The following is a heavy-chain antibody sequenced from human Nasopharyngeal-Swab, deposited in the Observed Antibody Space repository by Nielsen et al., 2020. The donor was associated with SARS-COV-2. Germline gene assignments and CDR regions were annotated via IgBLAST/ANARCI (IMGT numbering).Heavy chain of an antibody. CDR2: INTSTGNP. CDR3: SRVRGDYAGYYFDY. CDR1: GYTFTSYA. J-gene: IGHJ4*02. D-gene: IGHD4-17*01. Sequence: ASEKVSCKASGYTFTSYAMNWVRQAPGQGLEWMGWINTSTGNPTYAQGFTERFVFSLNTSVSTAYLQISSLKAEDTAVYYCSRVRGDYAGYYFDYWGQGTLVTVSS. V-gene: IGHV7-4-1*02.